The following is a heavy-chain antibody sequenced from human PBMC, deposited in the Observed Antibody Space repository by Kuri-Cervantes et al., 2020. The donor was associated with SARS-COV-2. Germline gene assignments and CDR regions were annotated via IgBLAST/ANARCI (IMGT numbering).Heavy chain of an antibody. Sequence: ASVKVSCKASGYTFTSYDINWVRQATGQGLEWMGWMNPNSGNTGYAQKFQGRLTITRDTSISTAYMELSSLRSEDTAVYYCARSRYCSSTSCPGGDYWGQGTLVTVSS. D-gene: IGHD2-2*01. J-gene: IGHJ4*02. CDR2: MNPNSGNT. CDR3: ARSRYCSSTSCPGGDY. V-gene: IGHV1-8*03. CDR1: GYTFTSYD.